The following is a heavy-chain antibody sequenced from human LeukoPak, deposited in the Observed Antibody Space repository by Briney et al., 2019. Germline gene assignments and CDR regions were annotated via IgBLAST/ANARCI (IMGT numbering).Heavy chain of an antibody. J-gene: IGHJ4*02. CDR1: GYTFTGYY. D-gene: IGHD1-7*01. V-gene: IGHV1-2*02. CDR3: ARDNGITGTTDIPFDH. CDR2: INPNSGGT. Sequence: ASVKVSCKASGYTFTGYYMHWVRQAPGQGLEWMGWINPNSGGTNYAQKFQGRVTMTGDTSISTAYMELSRLRSDDTAVYYCARDNGITGTTDIPFDHWGQGTLVTVSS.